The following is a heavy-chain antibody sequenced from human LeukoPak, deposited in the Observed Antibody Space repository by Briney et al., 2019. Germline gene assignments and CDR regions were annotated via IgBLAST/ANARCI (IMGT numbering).Heavy chain of an antibody. CDR1: GYTFTGYY. CDR2: INPNSGGT. J-gene: IGHJ5*02. Sequence: ASVKVSCKASGYTFTGYYMHWARQAPGQGLEWMGWINPNSGGTNYAQKFQGRVTMTRDTSISTAYMELSRLRSDDTAVYYCARKGYGSGRSWFDPWGQGTLVTVSS. V-gene: IGHV1-2*02. D-gene: IGHD3-10*01. CDR3: ARKGYGSGRSWFDP.